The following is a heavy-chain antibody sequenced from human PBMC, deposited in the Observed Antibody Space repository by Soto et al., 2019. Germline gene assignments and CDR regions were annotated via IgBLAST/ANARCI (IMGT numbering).Heavy chain of an antibody. CDR3: ARELQYCSGGSCYPGWFDP. J-gene: IGHJ5*02. CDR1: GGTFSSYA. CDR2: IIPIFGTA. V-gene: IGHV1-69*12. Sequence: QVQLVQSGAEVKKPGSSVKVSCKASGGTFSSYAISWVRQAPGQGLEWMGGIIPIFGTANYAQKFQGRVTITADEPKSRAFXVLSSLRSEDTAVYYCARELQYCSGGSCYPGWFDPWGQGTLVTVSS. D-gene: IGHD2-15*01.